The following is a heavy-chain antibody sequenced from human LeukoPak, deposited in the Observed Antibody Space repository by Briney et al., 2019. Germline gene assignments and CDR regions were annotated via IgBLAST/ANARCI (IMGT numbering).Heavy chain of an antibody. J-gene: IGHJ4*02. CDR3: VKHCGHGGMRDY. CDR1: GYIFTGYN. CDR2: ISPSSGGT. Sequence: ASVKVSCKASGYIFTGYNMHWVRQAPGQGPEWMGWISPSSGGTNYAQRFQDRVTITRDTSINTVYMELSGLKSDDSAVFYCVKHCGHGGMRDYWGQGTLVTVSS. V-gene: IGHV1-2*02. D-gene: IGHD3-16*01.